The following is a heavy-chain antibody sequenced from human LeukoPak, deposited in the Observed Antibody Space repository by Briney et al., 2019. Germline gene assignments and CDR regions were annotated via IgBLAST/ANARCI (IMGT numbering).Heavy chain of an antibody. CDR1: GFTFSRYD. V-gene: IGHV3-30*18. CDR3: AKDTGAFDI. CDR2: ISFDGSYK. D-gene: IGHD1-14*01. J-gene: IGHJ3*02. Sequence: GGSLRLSCAASGFTFSRYDLHWVRQAPGKGLEWMAVISFDGSYKYYRESVKGRFTISRDNAKNSLYLQMNSLRAEDTALYYCAKDTGAFDIWGQGTMVTVSS.